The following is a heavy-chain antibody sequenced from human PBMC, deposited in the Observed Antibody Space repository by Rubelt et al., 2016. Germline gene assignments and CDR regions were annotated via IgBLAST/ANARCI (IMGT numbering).Heavy chain of an antibody. CDR3: ASRRWSL. D-gene: IGHD3-3*01. Sequence: VRQAPGKGLEWVSSISDTSKYIFHADSVGGRFTISRDDAKNSLFLQMNGLRVEDTAIYYCASRRWSLWGQGTLVTVSS. J-gene: IGHJ4*02. V-gene: IGHV3-21*06. CDR2: ISDTSKYI.